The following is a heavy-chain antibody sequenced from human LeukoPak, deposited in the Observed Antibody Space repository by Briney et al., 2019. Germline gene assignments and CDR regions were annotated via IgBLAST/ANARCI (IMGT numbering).Heavy chain of an antibody. CDR2: IDSISSYI. V-gene: IGHV3-21*01. D-gene: IGHD5/OR15-5a*01. J-gene: IGHJ6*03. CDR3: ARDLLYYYGYYYMGV. Sequence: PGGSLRLSCAVSGFTFSSYSMNWVRQAPGKGLEWVSSIDSISSYIYYADSVKGRFTISRDDAKNSLYLQMNSLRAEDTAVYYCARDLLYYYGYYYMGVWGKGTTVTVSS. CDR1: GFTFSSYS.